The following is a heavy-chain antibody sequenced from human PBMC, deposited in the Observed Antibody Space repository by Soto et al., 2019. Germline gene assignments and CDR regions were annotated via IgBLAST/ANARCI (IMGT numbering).Heavy chain of an antibody. CDR3: ARETGENGTYEAH. Sequence: QVQPQESGPGLVKPSDTLSRTCRVSGAYISDFSWSWIRQPSGKGLEWIGRITIYGNTQKNPAFKSRVTMSIDTFRNPFALNLQTATAADTALYYCARETGENGTYEAHWGPGTMFTVAS. V-gene: IGHV4-4*07. D-gene: IGHD7-27*01. CDR2: ITIYGNT. CDR1: GAYISDFS. J-gene: IGHJ1*01.